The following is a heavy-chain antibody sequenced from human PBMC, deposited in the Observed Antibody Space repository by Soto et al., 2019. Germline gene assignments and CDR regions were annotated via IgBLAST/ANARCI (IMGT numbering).Heavy chain of an antibody. D-gene: IGHD1-1*01. CDR3: ARDSLPWTGTTGGVQQSLDRRFDY. V-gene: IGHV4-61*08. J-gene: IGHJ4*02. CDR2: IHNSGST. CDR1: GGSISSSGYH. Sequence: SETLSLTCTVSGGSISSSGYHWSWIRQPPGKGLEWIGYIHNSGSTNYNSSLKSRVTISVDTSKKQSSLKLTSVTAADTAVYYCARDSLPWTGTTGGVQQSLDRRFDYWGQGTLVTVSS.